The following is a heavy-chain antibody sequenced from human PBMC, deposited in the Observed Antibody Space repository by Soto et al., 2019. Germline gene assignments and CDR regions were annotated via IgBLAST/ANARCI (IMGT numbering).Heavy chain of an antibody. CDR1: GFTFSSYA. J-gene: IGHJ5*02. CDR3: AKSLSVTTTWFDA. Sequence: EVQLLESGGILVHPGGSLRLSCAASGFTFSSYAMSWVRQAPGKGLEWVSGISGSDSTTYSADSVKGRFTISRDNSKNTLYLQMNSLRAEDTAAYYCAKSLSVTTTWFDAWGQGSLVTVSS. V-gene: IGHV3-23*01. D-gene: IGHD4-17*01. CDR2: ISGSDSTT.